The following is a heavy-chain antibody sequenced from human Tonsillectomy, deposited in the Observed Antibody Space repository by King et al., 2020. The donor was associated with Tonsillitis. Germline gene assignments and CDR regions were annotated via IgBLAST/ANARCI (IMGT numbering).Heavy chain of an antibody. CDR2: ISDDGGWQ. J-gene: IGHJ4*02. D-gene: IGHD2-15*01. Sequence: VQLVESGGGLVKPGESLRLSCTASGFTFSAYGMHWVRQAPGEGLEWVAIISDDGGWQRSADSVKGRFTISRDTSRNTLYLQMNSLRADDTAVYYCAKPWRGGGSCFLIEYWGQGTLVTVSS. V-gene: IGHV3-33*08. CDR1: GFTFSAYG. CDR3: AKPWRGGGSCFLIEY.